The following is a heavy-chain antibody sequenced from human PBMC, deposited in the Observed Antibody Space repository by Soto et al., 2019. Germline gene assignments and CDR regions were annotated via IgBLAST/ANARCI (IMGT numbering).Heavy chain of an antibody. V-gene: IGHV3-48*02. CDR2: ITSDTKTI. CDR3: ARSVEGHFDY. J-gene: IGHJ4*02. D-gene: IGHD6-19*01. Sequence: EVQLVESGGDLVQRGGSLRLSCVASGFTFSVYSMNWVRQAPGKGLEWFSYITSDTKTIKYADSVKGRFTISRDNAKNSLYLQMNSLRDEDKAVYYCARSVEGHFDYWGQGTVVTVSS. CDR1: GFTFSVYS.